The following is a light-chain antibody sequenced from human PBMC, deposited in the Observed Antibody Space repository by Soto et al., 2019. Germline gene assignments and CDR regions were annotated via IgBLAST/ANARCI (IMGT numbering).Light chain of an antibody. CDR2: GAS. CDR1: QSVSGN. CDR3: QQYNNWPPT. V-gene: IGKV3D-15*01. Sequence: EIVMTQSPATLSVSPGERATLSCRASQSVSGNLAWYQQKPGQAPRLLIYGASTRATGIPARFSGSGSGTEFTLTISSLQCEDFAVDYCQQYNNWPPTFGQGTKVETK. J-gene: IGKJ1*01.